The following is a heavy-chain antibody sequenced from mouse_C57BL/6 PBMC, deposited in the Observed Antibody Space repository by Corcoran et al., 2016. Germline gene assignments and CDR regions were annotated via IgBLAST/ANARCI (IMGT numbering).Heavy chain of an antibody. V-gene: IGHV9-3*01. D-gene: IGHD3-2*02. Sequence: QIQLVQSGPELKKPGETVKISCRASGYTFTTYGMSWVKQAPGKGLKWMGWINTYSGVPTYADDFKGRFAFSLETSASTAYLQINNLKNEDTATYCCARRLTVYFDYWGQGTTLTVSS. CDR3: ARRLTVYFDY. CDR2: INTYSGVP. CDR1: GYTFTTYG. J-gene: IGHJ2*01.